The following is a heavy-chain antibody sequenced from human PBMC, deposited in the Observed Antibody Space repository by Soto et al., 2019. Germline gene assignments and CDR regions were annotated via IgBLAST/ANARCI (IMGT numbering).Heavy chain of an antibody. CDR1: GGSISSGGYS. J-gene: IGHJ4*02. CDR2: IYHSGST. CDR3: ARAGSRDFGQYFDY. Sequence: SETLSLTCAVSGGSISSGGYSWSWIRQPPGKGLEWIGYIYHSGSTYYNPSLKSRVTISVDRSKNQFSLKLSSVTAADTAVYYCARAGSRDFGQYFDYWGQGTLVTVSS. D-gene: IGHD2-21*01. V-gene: IGHV4-30-2*01.